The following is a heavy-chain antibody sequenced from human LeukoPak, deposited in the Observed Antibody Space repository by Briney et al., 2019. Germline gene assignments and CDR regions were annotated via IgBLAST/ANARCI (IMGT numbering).Heavy chain of an antibody. D-gene: IGHD3-22*01. CDR3: AKAPCDSSGYYYTFYFDF. CDR1: GFTFSSYA. J-gene: IGHJ4*02. CDR2: ISGSGGST. V-gene: IGHV3-23*01. Sequence: GGSLRLSCVASGFTFSSYAMSWVRQAPGKGLEWVSTISGSGGSTYYADSVKGRFTISRDNSKNTLYVRMNSLRAEDTAVYFCAKAPCDSSGYYYTFYFDFWGQGTLVTVSS.